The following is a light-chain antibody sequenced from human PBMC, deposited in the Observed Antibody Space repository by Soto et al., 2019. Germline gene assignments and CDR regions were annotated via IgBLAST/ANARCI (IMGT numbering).Light chain of an antibody. J-gene: IGKJ1*01. CDR1: QSVSSN. V-gene: IGKV3-15*01. CDR2: GAS. Sequence: EIVMTQSPATLSVSPGERATLSCRASQSVSSNLAWYQQKPGQAPRLLIYGASTRATGIPARFSGSGSGTEFTLTISSLQSEDFAVCYCQQYNSWPPMAFGQGTKVEIK. CDR3: QQYNSWPPMA.